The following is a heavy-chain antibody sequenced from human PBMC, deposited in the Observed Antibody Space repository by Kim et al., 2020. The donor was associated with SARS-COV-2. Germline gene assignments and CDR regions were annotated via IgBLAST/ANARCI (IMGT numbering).Heavy chain of an antibody. V-gene: IGHV3-48*03. Sequence: GGSLRLSCAASGFTFSSYEMNWVRQAPGKGLEWVSYISSSGSTIYYADSVKGRFTISRDNAKNSLYLQMNSLRAEETAVYYCARDRPGLFVSPLLDYWGQGTLVPVSS. J-gene: IGHJ4*02. D-gene: IGHD2-21*01. CDR1: GFTFSSYE. CDR3: ARDRPGLFVSPLLDY. CDR2: ISSSGSTI.